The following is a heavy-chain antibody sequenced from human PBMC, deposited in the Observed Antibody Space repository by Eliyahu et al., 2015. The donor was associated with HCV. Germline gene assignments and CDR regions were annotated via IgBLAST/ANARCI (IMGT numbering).Heavy chain of an antibody. CDR3: VGGSAANSGYDHFDS. CDR2: INSDGSYT. V-gene: IGHV3-74*01. J-gene: IGHJ4*02. CDR1: GFIFSSYW. Sequence: EVQLVESGGGLVQPGGSLRLSCAASGFIFSSYWMHWVRQVPGKGLVWVSRINSDGSYTSHADSVKGRFTISRDNAKNTVYLQMNSLRAEDTAVYYCVGGSAANSGYDHFDSWGQGTLVTVSS. D-gene: IGHD5-12*01.